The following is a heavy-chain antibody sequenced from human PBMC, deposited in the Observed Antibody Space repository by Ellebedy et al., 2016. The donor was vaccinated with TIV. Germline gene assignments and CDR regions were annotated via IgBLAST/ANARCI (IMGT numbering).Heavy chain of an antibody. CDR2: IRDGGKT. D-gene: IGHD3-16*01. V-gene: IGHV4-34*01. Sequence: MPSETLSPTCALYGASFSGYYWSWTRQFPGKGREWIGGIRDGGKTFYNPSLQSRVTISVDTSKNQFSLNLRSVTAADTAMYYCSRDVPQSTQDDWGQGTLVTVSS. CDR1: GASFSGYY. CDR3: SRDVPQSTQDD. J-gene: IGHJ4*02.